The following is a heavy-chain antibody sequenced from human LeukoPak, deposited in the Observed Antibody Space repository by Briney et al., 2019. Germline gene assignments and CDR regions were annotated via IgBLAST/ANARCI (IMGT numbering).Heavy chain of an antibody. D-gene: IGHD3-9*01. Sequence: GSLRLSCAASGFTFSSYAMSWFRQAPGKGLEWVGFIRSKPYGGTTEYAASGKGRFTFSIYDSKTIAYLQMNSLKTEDTAVYYCTRGYDVLTGLSYFDYWGQGALVTVSS. CDR1: GFTFSSYA. CDR2: IRSKPYGGTT. J-gene: IGHJ4*02. CDR3: TRGYDVLTGLSYFDY. V-gene: IGHV3-49*03.